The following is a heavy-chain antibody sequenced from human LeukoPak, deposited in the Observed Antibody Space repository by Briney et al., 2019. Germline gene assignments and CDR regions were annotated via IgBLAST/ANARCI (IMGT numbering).Heavy chain of an antibody. CDR2: INHSGST. CDR1: GGSFSDYY. CDR3: ARALGGYSYGLRFDY. Sequence: SETLSLTCAVYGGSFSDYYWSWIRQPPGKGLEWIGEINHSGSTNYNPSLKSRVTISVDTSKNQFSLKLSSVTAADTAVYYCARALGGYSYGLRFDYWGQGTLVTVSS. V-gene: IGHV4-34*01. D-gene: IGHD5-18*01. J-gene: IGHJ4*02.